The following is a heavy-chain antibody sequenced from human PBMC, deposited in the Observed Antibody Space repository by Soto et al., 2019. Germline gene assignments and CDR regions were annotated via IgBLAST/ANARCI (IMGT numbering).Heavy chain of an antibody. J-gene: IGHJ4*02. CDR1: GYTFTSFY. CDR3: ARGLTSGDY. CDR2: INPNGGST. Sequence: QVQLVQSGAEVKNPGASVKVSCKASGYTFTSFYIHWVRQAPGQGLEWMSIINPNGGSTNYAQNLQGRVTQTRDTSTNTVYMELSSLRSEDTAVYYCARGLTSGDYWGQGTLVTVSS. V-gene: IGHV1-46*01.